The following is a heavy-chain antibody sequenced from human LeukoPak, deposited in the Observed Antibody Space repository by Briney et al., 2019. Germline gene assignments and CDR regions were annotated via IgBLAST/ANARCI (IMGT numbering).Heavy chain of an antibody. V-gene: IGHV4-39*01. Sequence: SETLSLTCTVSGGSISSSSYYWGWIRQPPGKGLEWIGSIYYSGSTYYNPSLKSRVTISVDTSKNQFSLKLSSVTAADTAVYYCARRGVDYWGQGTLVTVSS. CDR3: ARRGVDY. J-gene: IGHJ4*02. D-gene: IGHD3-3*01. CDR1: GGSISSSSYY. CDR2: IYYSGST.